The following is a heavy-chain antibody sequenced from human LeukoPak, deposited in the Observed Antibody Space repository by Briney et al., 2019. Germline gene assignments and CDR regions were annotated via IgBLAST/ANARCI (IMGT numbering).Heavy chain of an antibody. CDR3: ATDYGDYEPIDY. V-gene: IGHV3-30*03. J-gene: IGHJ4*02. CDR2: ISFDGTNK. CDR1: GFTFSDYY. D-gene: IGHD4-17*01. Sequence: GGSLRLSCAASGFTFSDYYMSWIRQAPGKGLEWVAVISFDGTNKYYGDSVEGRFSVSRDNSKNTLYLQMNSLRPDDTAMYYCATDYGDYEPIDYWGQGTLVTVSS.